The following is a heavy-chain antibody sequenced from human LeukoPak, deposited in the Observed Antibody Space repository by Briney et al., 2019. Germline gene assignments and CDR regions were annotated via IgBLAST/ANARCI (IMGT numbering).Heavy chain of an antibody. CDR2: ISSNGGST. Sequence: GGSLRLSCAASGFTFSSYAMHWVRQAPGKGLEYVSAISSNGGSTYYANSVKGRFTISRDNSKNTLYLQMGSLRAEDMAVYYCARVVGYGGNSAFDYWGQGTLVTVSS. CDR3: ARVVGYGGNSAFDY. J-gene: IGHJ4*02. D-gene: IGHD4-23*01. V-gene: IGHV3-64*01. CDR1: GFTFSSYA.